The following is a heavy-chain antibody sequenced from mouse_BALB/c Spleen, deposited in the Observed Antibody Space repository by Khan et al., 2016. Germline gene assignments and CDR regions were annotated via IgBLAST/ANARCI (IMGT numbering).Heavy chain of an antibody. D-gene: IGHD1-1*01. CDR1: GYSITSDYA. Sequence: EVQLQESGPGLVKPSQSLSLTCTVTGYSITSDYAWNWIRQFPGNKLEWMGYISYSGSTSYNPSLKSRISITRDTSKNQFFLQLNSVTTEDTATYYCARGRYYGSVGYFDVWGAGTTVTVSS. CDR2: ISYSGST. V-gene: IGHV3-2*02. J-gene: IGHJ1*01. CDR3: ARGRYYGSVGYFDV.